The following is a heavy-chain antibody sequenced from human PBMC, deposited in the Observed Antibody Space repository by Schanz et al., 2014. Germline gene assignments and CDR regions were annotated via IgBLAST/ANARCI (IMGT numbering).Heavy chain of an antibody. V-gene: IGHV1-18*01. J-gene: IGHJ5*02. CDR1: GYIFINSG. CDR3: AKAEYDILTDSYSRLDP. Sequence: QVHLVQSGAEVKRPGATVKVSCKASGYIFINSGISWVRQAPGQGLEWMGWISVYNHNKEYDQKFQGRVTMTTDTSTSTAYMALTDLRSDDTAVYYCAKAEYDILTDSYSRLDPWGQGTLVTDSS. CDR2: ISVYNHNK. D-gene: IGHD3-9*01.